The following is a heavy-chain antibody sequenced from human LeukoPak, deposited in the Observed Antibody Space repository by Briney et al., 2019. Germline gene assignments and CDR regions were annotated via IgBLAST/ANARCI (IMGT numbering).Heavy chain of an antibody. V-gene: IGHV4-39*07. Sequence: SETLSLTCTVSGGSISSGGYYWSWIRQPPGKGLEWIGEINHSGSTNYNPSLKSRVTISVDTSKNQFSLKLSSATAADTAVYYCARDSYSGSGSYYFFDYWGQGTLVTVSS. CDR2: INHSGST. CDR3: ARDSYSGSGSYYFFDY. CDR1: GGSISSGGYY. D-gene: IGHD3-10*01. J-gene: IGHJ4*02.